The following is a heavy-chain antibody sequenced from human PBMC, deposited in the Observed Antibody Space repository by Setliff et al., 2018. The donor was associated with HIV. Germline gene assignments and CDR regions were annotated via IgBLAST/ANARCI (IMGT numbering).Heavy chain of an antibody. D-gene: IGHD1-1*01. CDR1: GYTFTDYF. V-gene: IGHV1-2*02. CDR2: ISPDNGNR. Sequence: ASVKVSCKSSGYTFTDYFMHRVRQAPGQGLEWMGWISPDNGNRRILRRFQGRVTMTRDTSINTAYMELSGLTSDDTAVYYCARQLSNSFDYWGQGTLVTVSS. J-gene: IGHJ4*02. CDR3: ARQLSNSFDY.